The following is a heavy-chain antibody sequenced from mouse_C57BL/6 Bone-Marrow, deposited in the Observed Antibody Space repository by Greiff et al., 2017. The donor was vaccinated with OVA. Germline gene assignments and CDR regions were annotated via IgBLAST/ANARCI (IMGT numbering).Heavy chain of an antibody. CDR3: AINYYGSSHYYAMDY. D-gene: IGHD1-1*01. CDR1: GFSLTSYG. J-gene: IGHJ4*01. V-gene: IGHV2-5*01. CDR2: IWRGGST. Sequence: VQLQESGPGLVQPSQSLSITCTVSGFSLTSYGVHWVRQSPGKGLEWLGVIWRGGSTDYNAAFMSRLSITKDNSKSQVFFKMNSLQADDTAIYYCAINYYGSSHYYAMDYWGQGTSVTVSS.